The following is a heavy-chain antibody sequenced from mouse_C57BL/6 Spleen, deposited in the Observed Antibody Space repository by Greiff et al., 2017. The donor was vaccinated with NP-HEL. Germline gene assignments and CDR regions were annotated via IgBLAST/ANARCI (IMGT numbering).Heavy chain of an antibody. CDR3: ARGITTVGPFDY. V-gene: IGHV1-59*01. Sequence: QVQLKQPGAELVRPGTSVKLSCKASGYTFTSYWMHWVKQRPGQGLEWIGVIDPSDSYTNYNQKFKGKATLTVDTSSSTAYMQLSSLTSEDSAVYYCARGITTVGPFDYWGQGTTLTVSS. J-gene: IGHJ2*01. D-gene: IGHD1-1*01. CDR2: IDPSDSYT. CDR1: GYTFTSYW.